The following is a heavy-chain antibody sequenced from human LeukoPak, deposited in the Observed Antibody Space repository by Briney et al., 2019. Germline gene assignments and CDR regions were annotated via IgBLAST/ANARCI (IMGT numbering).Heavy chain of an antibody. V-gene: IGHV1-69*13. CDR1: GGTFSSYA. CDR3: ARVPLGSFGIDY. Sequence: SVKVSCTASGGTFSSYAISWVRQAPGQGLEWMGGIIPIFGTANYAQKFQGRVTITADESTSTAYMELSSLRSEDTAVYYCARVPLGSFGIDYWGQGTLVTVSS. J-gene: IGHJ4*02. CDR2: IIPIFGTA. D-gene: IGHD2-15*01.